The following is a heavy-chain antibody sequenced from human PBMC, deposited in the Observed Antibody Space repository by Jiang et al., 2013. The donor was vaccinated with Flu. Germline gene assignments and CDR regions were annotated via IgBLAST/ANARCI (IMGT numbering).Heavy chain of an antibody. Sequence: PGLVKPSETLSLTCTVSGGSISSYYWTWIRQPPGKGLEWIGYVDYSGSTNYNPSLKSRLTISLDTSKKQFSLKLSSVTAADTAVYYCARQVVGATFDYWGQGTLVTVSS. CDR2: VDYSGST. D-gene: IGHD1-26*01. CDR3: ARQVVGATFDY. J-gene: IGHJ4*02. CDR1: GGSISSYY. V-gene: IGHV4-59*08.